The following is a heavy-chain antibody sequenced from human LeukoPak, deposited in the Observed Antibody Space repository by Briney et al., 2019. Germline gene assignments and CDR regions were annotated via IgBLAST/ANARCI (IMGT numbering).Heavy chain of an antibody. CDR3: AKSDAVGATAPGFDY. D-gene: IGHD1-26*01. J-gene: IGHJ4*02. Sequence: GGSLRLSCAASGFTFSSYAMSWVRQAPGKGLEWVSAISGSGGSTYYADSVKGRFTISRDNSKNTLYLQMNSLRAEDTAVYYCAKSDAVGATAPGFDYWGQGTLVTVFS. CDR1: GFTFSSYA. V-gene: IGHV3-23*01. CDR2: ISGSGGST.